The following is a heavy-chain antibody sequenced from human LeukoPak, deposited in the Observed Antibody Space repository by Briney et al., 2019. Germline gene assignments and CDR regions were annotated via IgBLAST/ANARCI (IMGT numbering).Heavy chain of an antibody. D-gene: IGHD6-13*01. J-gene: IGHJ4*02. CDR2: VGVAGDT. V-gene: IGHV3-13*01. CDR1: GFTFSSHD. CDR3: ARAGGTSWADY. Sequence: GGSLRLSCAASGFTFSSHDMYWVRQATGKSLEWVSGVGVAGDTHYADSVKGRFTISRDNAKNSVYLQMNSLRVEDTAIYYCARAGGTSWADYWGQGTLVTVSS.